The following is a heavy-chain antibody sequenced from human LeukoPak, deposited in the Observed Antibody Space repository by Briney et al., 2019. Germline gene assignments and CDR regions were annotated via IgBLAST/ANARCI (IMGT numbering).Heavy chain of an antibody. D-gene: IGHD6-19*01. J-gene: IGHJ6*02. CDR1: GGSISSSSYY. V-gene: IGHV4-39*02. Sequence: SETLSLTCTVSGGSISSSSYYWGWLRQPPGKGLEWLGSIYYSGSTYYNPSLKSRVTISVDTSKNQFSLKLSSVTAADTAVYYCARESSGWSYGMDVWGQGTTVTVSS. CDR3: ARESSGWSYGMDV. CDR2: IYYSGST.